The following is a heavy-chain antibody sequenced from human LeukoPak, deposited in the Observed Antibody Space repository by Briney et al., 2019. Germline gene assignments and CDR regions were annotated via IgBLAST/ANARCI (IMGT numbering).Heavy chain of an antibody. Sequence: GGSLRLSCAASGFTFSSYAMHWVRQAPGKGLEWVAVISYDGSNKYYADSVKGRFTISRDNSKNTLYLQMNSLRAEDTAVYYCARAAYDSSGYYYDYWGQGTLVTVSS. CDR2: ISYDGSNK. D-gene: IGHD3-22*01. J-gene: IGHJ4*02. V-gene: IGHV3-30-3*01. CDR3: ARAAYDSSGYYYDY. CDR1: GFTFSSYA.